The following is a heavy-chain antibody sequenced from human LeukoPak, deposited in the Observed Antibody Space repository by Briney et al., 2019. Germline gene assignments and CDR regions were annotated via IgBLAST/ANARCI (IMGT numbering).Heavy chain of an antibody. V-gene: IGHV4-39*01. D-gene: IGHD6-19*01. Sequence: PSETLSLTCTVSGGSISSTSYYWGWIRQPPGKGLEWIGSIYYSGSTYYNPSLKSRVTISVDTSKNQFSLKLSSVTAADTAVYYCARGSSVAGADWGQGTLVTVSS. CDR3: ARGSSVAGAD. CDR1: GGSISSTSYY. CDR2: IYYSGST. J-gene: IGHJ4*02.